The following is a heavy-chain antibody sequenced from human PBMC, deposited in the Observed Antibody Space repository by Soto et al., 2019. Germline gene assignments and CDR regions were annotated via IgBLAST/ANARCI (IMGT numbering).Heavy chain of an antibody. CDR1: GGTFSSYA. V-gene: IGHV1-69*01. CDR2: IIPIFGTA. D-gene: IGHD3-22*01. CDR3: ARVPYYYDSSGYYYGMDV. Sequence: QVQLVQSGAGVKKPGSSVKVSCKASGGTFSSYAISWVRQAPGQGLEWMGGIIPIFGTANYAQKFQGRVTITADESTSTAYMELSSLRSEDTAVYYCARVPYYYDSSGYYYGMDVWGQGTTVTVSS. J-gene: IGHJ6*02.